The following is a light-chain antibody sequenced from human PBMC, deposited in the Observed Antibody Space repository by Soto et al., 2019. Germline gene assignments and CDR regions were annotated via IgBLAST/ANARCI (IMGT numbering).Light chain of an antibody. CDR1: SSDVGGYNY. CDR3: SSYTSSSTPLV. V-gene: IGLV2-14*01. J-gene: IGLJ1*01. CDR2: DVS. Sequence: QSVLTQPASVSVSPGQLITISCTGTSSDVGGYNYVSWYQQHPGKAPKLMIYDVSNRPSGVSNRFSGSKSGNTASLTISGLQAEDEADYYCSSYTSSSTPLVFGTGTKVTVL.